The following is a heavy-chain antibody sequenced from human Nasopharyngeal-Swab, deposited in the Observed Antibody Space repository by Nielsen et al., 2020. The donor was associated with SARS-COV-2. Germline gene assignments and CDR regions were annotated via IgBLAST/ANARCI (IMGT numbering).Heavy chain of an antibody. CDR2: IIPILGIA. D-gene: IGHD3-10*01. CDR1: GGTFSSYA. J-gene: IGHJ6*02. Sequence: SVKVSCKASGGTFSSYAISWVRQAPGQGLEWMGRIIPILGIANYAQKFQGRVTITADKSTSTAYMELSSLRSEDTAVYYCATSHGSGMRDYYYYGMDVWGRGTTVTVSS. V-gene: IGHV1-69*04. CDR3: ATSHGSGMRDYYYYGMDV.